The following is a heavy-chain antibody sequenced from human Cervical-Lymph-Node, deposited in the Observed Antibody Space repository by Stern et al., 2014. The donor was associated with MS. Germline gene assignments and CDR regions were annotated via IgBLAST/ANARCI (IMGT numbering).Heavy chain of an antibody. CDR3: TSSDFGVIIIKY. Sequence: VQLMQSGGALVQPGGSLRLSCTGPRFTFGNYSVRWFRQAPGKGLEWVGVIESKAYGGTTEYAASVKGRFILSRDDSKSIAYLQLNSLKTEDTAVYYCTSSDFGVIIIKYWGQGTLVTVSS. D-gene: IGHD3-3*01. CDR1: RFTFGNYS. CDR2: IESKAYGGTT. V-gene: IGHV3-49*03. J-gene: IGHJ4*02.